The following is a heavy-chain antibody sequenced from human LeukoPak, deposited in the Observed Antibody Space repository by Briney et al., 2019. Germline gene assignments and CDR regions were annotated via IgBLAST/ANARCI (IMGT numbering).Heavy chain of an antibody. V-gene: IGHV3-21*01. D-gene: IGHD6-13*01. J-gene: IGHJ4*02. CDR2: ISSSSSYI. CDR1: GFTFSSYT. Sequence: GGSLRLSCAASGFTFSSYTMNWVRQAPGKGLEWVSYISSSSSYISYADSLRGRFTISRGNAKNSLYLQMNSLRAEDTAVYYCARDYSSSCWNWGQGTLVTVSS. CDR3: ARDYSSSCWN.